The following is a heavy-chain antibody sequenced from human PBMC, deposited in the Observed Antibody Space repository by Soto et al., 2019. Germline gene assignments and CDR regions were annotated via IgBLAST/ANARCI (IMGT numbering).Heavy chain of an antibody. V-gene: IGHV4-30-4*01. J-gene: IGHJ4*02. CDR2: IYYSGST. Sequence: PSETLSLTCTVSGGSISSGDYYWSWIRQPPGKGLEWIGCIYYSGSTYYNPSLKSRVTISVDTSKNQFSLKLSSVTAADTAVYYCARHAYYDFWGGYFDYWGQGTLVTVPQ. CDR3: ARHAYYDFWGGYFDY. D-gene: IGHD3-3*01. CDR1: GGSISSGDYY.